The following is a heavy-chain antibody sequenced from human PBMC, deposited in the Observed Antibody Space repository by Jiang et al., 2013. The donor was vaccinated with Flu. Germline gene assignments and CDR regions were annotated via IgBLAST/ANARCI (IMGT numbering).Heavy chain of an antibody. J-gene: IGHJ6*02. CDR3: ARDGLTGTTGYYYGMDV. CDR2: TYYRSKWYN. CDR1: NSAA. Sequence: NSAAWNWIRQSPSRGLEWLGRTYYRSKWYNDYAVSVKSRITINPDTSKNQFSLQLNSVTPEDTAVYYCARDGLTGTTGYYYGMDVWGQGTTVTVSS. D-gene: IGHD4-17*01. V-gene: IGHV6-1*01.